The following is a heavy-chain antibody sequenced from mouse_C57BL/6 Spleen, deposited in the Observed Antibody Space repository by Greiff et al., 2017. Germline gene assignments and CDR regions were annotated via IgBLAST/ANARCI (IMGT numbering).Heavy chain of an antibody. CDR2: IRNKANGYTT. V-gene: IGHV7-3*01. CDR1: GFTFTDYY. J-gene: IGHJ4*01. D-gene: IGHD1-1*01. CDR3: ARSLGSSHAMDY. Sequence: EVKLMESGGGLVQPGGSLSLSCAASGFTFTDYYMSWVRQPPGKALEWLGFIRNKANGYTTEYSASVKGRFTISRENSQSILYLQMNALRAEDSATYYCARSLGSSHAMDYWGQGTSVTVSS.